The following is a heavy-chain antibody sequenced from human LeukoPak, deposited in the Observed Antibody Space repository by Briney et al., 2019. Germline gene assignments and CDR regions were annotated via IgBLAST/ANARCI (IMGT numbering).Heavy chain of an antibody. Sequence: GASVMVSCKASGYISTNYDISWVRPAPGQGLEWMGWISVYNGKTNYAQNLQGRVTMTTDTSTNPAYMELRSLRSGDTAIYYCARSVGDTMVVPTGYWGQGTLVTVSS. J-gene: IGHJ4*02. D-gene: IGHD2-2*01. V-gene: IGHV1-18*01. CDR2: ISVYNGKT. CDR3: ARSVGDTMVVPTGY. CDR1: GYISTNYD.